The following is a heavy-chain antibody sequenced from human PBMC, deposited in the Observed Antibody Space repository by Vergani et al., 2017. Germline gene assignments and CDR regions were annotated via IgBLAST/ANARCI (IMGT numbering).Heavy chain of an antibody. D-gene: IGHD3-10*01. J-gene: IGHJ6*03. CDR1: GFTFSSYS. CDR2: ISYDGSNK. CDR3: ARAGRKGNYYYYMDV. Sequence: VQLVESGGGLVKRGGSLRLSCAASGFTFSSYSMNWVRQAPGKGLEWVALISYDGSNKYYADSVKGRFTISRDNSKNTLFLQMNSLRGEDTAVYYCARAGRKGNYYYYMDVWGKGTTVTVSS. V-gene: IGHV3-30*03.